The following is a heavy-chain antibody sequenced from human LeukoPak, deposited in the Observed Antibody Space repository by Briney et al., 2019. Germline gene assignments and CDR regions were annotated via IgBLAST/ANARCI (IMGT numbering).Heavy chain of an antibody. D-gene: IGHD3-10*01. V-gene: IGHV4-34*01. CDR3: ARGPYYGSGSYYGNWFDP. Sequence: SETQSLTCAVYGGSFSGYYWTWIRQPPGKGLEWIGEINHSGSTNYNPSLESRVTISVDTSKNQFSLKLSSVTAADTAVYYCARGPYYGSGSYYGNWFDPWGQGTLVTVSS. CDR2: INHSGST. J-gene: IGHJ5*02. CDR1: GGSFSGYY.